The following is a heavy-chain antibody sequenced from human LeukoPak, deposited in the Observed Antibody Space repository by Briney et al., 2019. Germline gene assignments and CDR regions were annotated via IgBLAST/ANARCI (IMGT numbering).Heavy chain of an antibody. V-gene: IGHV4-34*01. CDR3: ARDLWFGELLSNPKYNWFDP. CDR1: GGSFSGYY. D-gene: IGHD3-10*01. Sequence: SETLSLTCAVYGGSFSGYYWSWIRQPPGKGLEWIGSIYYSGSTYYNPSLKSRVTISVDTSKNQFSLKLSSVTAADTAVYYCARDLWFGELLSNPKYNWFDPWGQGTLVTVSS. CDR2: IYYSGST. J-gene: IGHJ5*02.